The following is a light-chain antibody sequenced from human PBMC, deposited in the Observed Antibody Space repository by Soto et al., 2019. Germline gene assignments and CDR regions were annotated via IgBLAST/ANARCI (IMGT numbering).Light chain of an antibody. CDR3: SSYTSIVV. J-gene: IGLJ2*01. Sequence: QSVLTQPASVSGSPGQSITISCTGTSSDVGGYNYVSWYQQHPGKAPKLMIYEVSNRPSGVSNRFSGSKSGNTASLTISGLQAEDVADYYCSSYTSIVVFGGGTKLTVL. CDR2: EVS. V-gene: IGLV2-14*01. CDR1: SSDVGGYNY.